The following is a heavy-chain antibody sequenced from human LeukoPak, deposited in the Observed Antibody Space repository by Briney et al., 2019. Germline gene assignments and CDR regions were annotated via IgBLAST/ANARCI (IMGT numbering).Heavy chain of an antibody. CDR3: AKDGQIAAAGNYYYGMDV. V-gene: IGHV3-30*18. D-gene: IGHD6-13*01. CDR1: GFTFSSYG. J-gene: IGHJ6*02. Sequence: GGSLRLSCAASGFTFSSYGMHWVRQAPGKGLEWVAVISYDGSNKYYADSVKGRFTISRDNSKNTLYLQMNSLRAEDTAVYYCAKDGQIAAAGNYYYGMDVWGQGTTVTVSS. CDR2: ISYDGSNK.